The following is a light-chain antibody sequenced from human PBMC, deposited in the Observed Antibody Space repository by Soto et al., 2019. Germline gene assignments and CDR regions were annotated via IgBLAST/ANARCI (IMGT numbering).Light chain of an antibody. Sequence: EIVMTQSPATLSVSPGERATLSCRASQSVSSNLVWYQQKPGQAPRLLIYGASTRATGIPARFGGSGSGTEFALTISSLQSEDFAVYYCQQYSYRLSFGGGTRVEIK. J-gene: IGKJ4*01. V-gene: IGKV3-15*01. CDR2: GAS. CDR1: QSVSSN. CDR3: QQYSYRLS.